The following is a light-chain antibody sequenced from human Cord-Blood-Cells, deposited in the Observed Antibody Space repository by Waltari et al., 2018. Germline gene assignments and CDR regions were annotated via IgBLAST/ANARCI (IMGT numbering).Light chain of an antibody. CDR2: RNN. J-gene: IGLJ3*02. CDR1: SNNVGNQG. CDR3: SAWDSSLSAWV. Sequence: QAGLTQPPSVSKGLRQTATLTCTGNSNNVGNQGAAWLQQHQGHPPKLLSYRNNNRASGISERLSASRSGNAASLTISGLPPEDEADYYCSAWDSSLSAWVFGGGTKLTVL. V-gene: IGLV10-54*01.